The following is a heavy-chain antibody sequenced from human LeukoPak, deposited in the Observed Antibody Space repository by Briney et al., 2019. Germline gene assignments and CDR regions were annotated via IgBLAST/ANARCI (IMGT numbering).Heavy chain of an antibody. CDR1: GFTFSSYS. CDR3: AKDGLKYYGSGSYPDFDY. D-gene: IGHD3-10*01. CDR2: ISSTSSTI. J-gene: IGHJ4*02. Sequence: GGSLRLSCAASGFTFSSYSLNWVRQAPGKGLEWVSYISSTSSTIYYADSVKGRFTISRDNSKNTLYLQMNSLRAEDTAVYYCAKDGLKYYGSGSYPDFDYWGQGTLVTVSS. V-gene: IGHV3-48*01.